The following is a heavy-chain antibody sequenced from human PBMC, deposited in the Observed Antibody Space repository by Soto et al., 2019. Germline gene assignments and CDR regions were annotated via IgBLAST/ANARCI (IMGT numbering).Heavy chain of an antibody. CDR3: AKDSADRYFDY. V-gene: IGHV3-23*01. CDR1: GFTFSSYA. D-gene: IGHD3-16*02. CDR2: ISGSGGST. Sequence: PVESLKISCAASGFTFSSYAMSWVRQAPGKGLEWVSAISGSGGSTYYADSVKGRFTISRDNSKNTLYLQMNSLRAEDTAVYYCAKDSADRYFDYWGQGTLVTVSS. J-gene: IGHJ4*02.